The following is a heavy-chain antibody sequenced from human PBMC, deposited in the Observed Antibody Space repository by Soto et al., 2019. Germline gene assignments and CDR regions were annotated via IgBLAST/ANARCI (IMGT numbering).Heavy chain of an antibody. CDR1: GYTFTSYY. CDR2: INPSGGST. V-gene: IGHV1-46*01. J-gene: IGHJ6*02. CDR3: ARGRDGSGSSLYGMDV. D-gene: IGHD3-10*01. Sequence: ASVKVSCKASGYTFTSYYMHWVRQAPGQGLEWMGIINPSGGSTSYAQKFQGRVTMTRDTSTSTVYMELSSLRSEDTAVYYCARGRDGSGSSLYGMDVWGQGTTVTVSS.